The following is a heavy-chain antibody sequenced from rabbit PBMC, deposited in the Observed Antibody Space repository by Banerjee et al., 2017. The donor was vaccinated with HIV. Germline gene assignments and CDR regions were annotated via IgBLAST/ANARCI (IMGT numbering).Heavy chain of an antibody. CDR1: GFSFSSSYY. V-gene: IGHV1S40*01. Sequence: QSLEESGGDLVKPGASLTLTCTVSGFSFSSSYYMRSVRQAPGKGLVRIACIYAGSRGITYYANRAKGGFPDAKTASTTVTLQRTSLTAADTATYFCARISRMVVVIDLWGQGTLVTVS. J-gene: IGHJ6*01. CDR2: IYAGSRGIT. D-gene: IGHD4-2*01. CDR3: ARISRMVVVIDL.